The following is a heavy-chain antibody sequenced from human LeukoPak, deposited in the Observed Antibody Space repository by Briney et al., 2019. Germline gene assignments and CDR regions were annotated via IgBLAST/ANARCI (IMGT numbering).Heavy chain of an antibody. D-gene: IGHD1-14*01. Sequence: GGSLRLSCAASGFIFSDYAMNWGRQAPGNGLQWVSTMRGSGTSPYYVDSVNGRFTISRSNSNNTLSLQMNSLSVGDRAMHDCSITRGGDNIYDGFDMWGQGTMVTVST. V-gene: IGHV3-23*01. CDR3: SITRGGDNIYDGFDM. J-gene: IGHJ3*02. CDR2: MRGSGTSP. CDR1: GFIFSDYA.